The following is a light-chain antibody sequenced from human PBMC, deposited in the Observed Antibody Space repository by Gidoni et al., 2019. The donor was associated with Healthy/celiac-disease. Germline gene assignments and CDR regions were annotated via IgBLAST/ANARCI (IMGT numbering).Light chain of an antibody. CDR1: SSNIGSNT. CDR2: SNN. Sequence: QSVLTQPPSASGTPGQRVTISWSGSSSNIGSNTVNWYQQLPGTAPNLLIYSNNQRPSGVPDRFSGSTSGTSASLAISGLQSEDEADYYCAAWDDSLNGRVFGGGTKLTVL. J-gene: IGLJ3*02. V-gene: IGLV1-44*01. CDR3: AAWDDSLNGRV.